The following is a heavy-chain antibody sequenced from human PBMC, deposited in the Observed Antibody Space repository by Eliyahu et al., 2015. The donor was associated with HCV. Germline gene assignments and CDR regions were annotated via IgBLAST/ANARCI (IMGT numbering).Heavy chain of an antibody. CDR2: IKQDGSEK. Sequence: EVELVESGGGLVQPGGSLRLSCAASGFIFSNYWMNWVRQAPGKGLEWVANIKQDGSEKYYVDSVKGRFTISRDNAKNSLYLQMNSLXVEDTAVYYCARGRFFDYWGQGTLVTVSS. J-gene: IGHJ4*02. CDR3: ARGRFFDY. V-gene: IGHV3-7*04. CDR1: GFIFSNYW.